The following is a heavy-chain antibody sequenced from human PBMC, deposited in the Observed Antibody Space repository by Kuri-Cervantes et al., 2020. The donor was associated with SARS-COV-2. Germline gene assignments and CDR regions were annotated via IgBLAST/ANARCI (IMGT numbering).Heavy chain of an antibody. CDR2: ISGSGGST. CDR3: AKDFGTYYDSSGYLKY. CDR1: GFTLSSYA. J-gene: IGHJ1*01. D-gene: IGHD3-22*01. V-gene: IGHV3-23*01. Sequence: GESLKISCAASGFTLSSYAMSWVRQAPGKGLEWVSAISGSGGSTYYADSVKGRFTISRDNSKNTLYLQMNSLRAEDTAVYYCAKDFGTYYDSSGYLKYWGQGTLVTVSS.